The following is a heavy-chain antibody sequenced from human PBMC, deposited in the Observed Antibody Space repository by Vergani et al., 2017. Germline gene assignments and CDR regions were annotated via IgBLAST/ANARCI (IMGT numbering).Heavy chain of an antibody. J-gene: IGHJ4*02. Sequence: DVQLVESGGGLVQPGGSLKLSCAASGFIVSDNYMTWVRQAPGKGLEWVSIMYTGGTTDYADSVKGRFTVSRDTSKNFLYLQMNNLRAEDTAVYYCTIGVXDFYDSSGHQARDYWGQGTLVTVSS. D-gene: IGHD3-22*01. CDR2: MYTGGTT. CDR1: GFIVSDNY. V-gene: IGHV3-66*02. CDR3: TIGVXDFYDSSGHQARDY.